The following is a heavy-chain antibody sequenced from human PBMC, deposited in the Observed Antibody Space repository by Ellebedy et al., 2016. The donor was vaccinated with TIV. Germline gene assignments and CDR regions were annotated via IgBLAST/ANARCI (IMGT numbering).Heavy chain of an antibody. CDR3: AKKYGDSSDIDLDAFDI. CDR2: FIPLFGTA. CDR1: GGTFSIYA. D-gene: IGHD2-15*01. Sequence: ASVKVSXKASGGTFSIYALSWVRQTCGQGLELMGGFIPLFGTANYPPKFQGRVTITADDSTNTAYMELSSLRSEDTAVYYCAKKYGDSSDIDLDAFDIWGQGTMVTVSS. V-gene: IGHV1-69*13. J-gene: IGHJ3*02.